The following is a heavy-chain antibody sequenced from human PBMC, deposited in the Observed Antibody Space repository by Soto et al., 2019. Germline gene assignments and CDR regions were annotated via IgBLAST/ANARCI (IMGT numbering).Heavy chain of an antibody. D-gene: IGHD3-10*01. V-gene: IGHV1-46*03. J-gene: IGHJ4*02. Sequence: ASVKLSCNASGYTFSSYYMHLVRQAPGQGLEWMGIINPSGGSTSYAQKFQGRVTMTRDTSTSTVYMELSSLRSEVTAVYYCARGEDYLYYFDYWGQGTLVTVSS. CDR1: GYTFSSYY. CDR3: ARGEDYLYYFDY. CDR2: INPSGGST.